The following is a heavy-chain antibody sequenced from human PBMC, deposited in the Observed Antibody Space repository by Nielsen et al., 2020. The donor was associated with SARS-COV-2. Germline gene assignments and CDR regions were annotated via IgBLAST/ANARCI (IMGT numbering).Heavy chain of an antibody. CDR1: GFTFSNYW. CDR2: INADGSST. V-gene: IGHV3-74*01. Sequence: GGSRRLSCAASGFTFSNYWMHWVRQVPGKGLVWVSRINADGSSTSYADDVKGRFTISRDNAKNTLYLQMNSLRAEDTSVYYCASASAHVWGQGTMVTVSS. D-gene: IGHD3-16*01. J-gene: IGHJ3*01. CDR3: ASASAHV.